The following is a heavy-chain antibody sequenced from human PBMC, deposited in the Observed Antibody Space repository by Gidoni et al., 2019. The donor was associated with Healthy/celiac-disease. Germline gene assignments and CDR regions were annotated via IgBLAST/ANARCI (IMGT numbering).Heavy chain of an antibody. CDR1: GFPFSSYA. J-gene: IGHJ4*02. V-gene: IGHV3-23*01. CDR3: AKAVH. CDR2: IRGSGGST. Sequence: EVQLLESGGGLAEPGGALILSCAAAGFPFSSYAMSWVRQAPWKGLEWVSAIRGSGGSTYYADSVKGRFTISRDNSKNTLYLQMNSLRAEDTAVYYCAKAVHWGQGTLVTVSS.